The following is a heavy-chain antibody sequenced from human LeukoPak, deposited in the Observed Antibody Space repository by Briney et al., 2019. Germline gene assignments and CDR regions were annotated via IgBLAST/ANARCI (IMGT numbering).Heavy chain of an antibody. CDR1: GYTFTDYY. CDR2: VDPEDGET. Sequence: ASVKASCKVSGYTFTDYYMHWVQQAPGKGLEWMGLVDPEDGETIYAGKFQGRVTITADTSTDTAYMELSSLRSEDTAVYYCATWNHARIDPWGQGTLVTVSS. D-gene: IGHD1-14*01. J-gene: IGHJ5*02. CDR3: ATWNHARIDP. V-gene: IGHV1-69-2*01.